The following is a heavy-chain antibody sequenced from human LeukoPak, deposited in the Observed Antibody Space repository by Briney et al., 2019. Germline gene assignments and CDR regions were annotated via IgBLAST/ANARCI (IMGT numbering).Heavy chain of an antibody. V-gene: IGHV4-59*01. CDR3: ARQYLGYFDL. J-gene: IGHJ2*01. Sequence: ASETLSLTCTVSGGSISSYYWSWIRQPPGKGLEWIGYIYYSGSTNYNPSLKSQVTISVDTSKNQFSLKLSSVTAADTAVYYCARQYLGYFDLWGRGTLVTVSS. D-gene: IGHD2-2*01. CDR1: GGSISSYY. CDR2: IYYSGST.